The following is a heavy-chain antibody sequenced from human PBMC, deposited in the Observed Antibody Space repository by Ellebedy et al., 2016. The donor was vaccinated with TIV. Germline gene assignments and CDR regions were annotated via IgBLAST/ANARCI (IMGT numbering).Heavy chain of an antibody. Sequence: GGSLRLSXAASGFTFSSYGMHWVRQAPGKGLEWVAVIWYDGSNKYYADSVKGRFTISRDNSKNTLYLQMNSLRAEDTAVYYCARGELNYDSSGYYPPDFDYWGQGTLVTVSS. J-gene: IGHJ4*02. CDR2: IWYDGSNK. CDR1: GFTFSSYG. CDR3: ARGELNYDSSGYYPPDFDY. V-gene: IGHV3-33*01. D-gene: IGHD3-22*01.